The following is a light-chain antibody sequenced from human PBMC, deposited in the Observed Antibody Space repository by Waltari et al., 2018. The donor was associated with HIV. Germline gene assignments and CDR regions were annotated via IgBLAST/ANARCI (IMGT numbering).Light chain of an antibody. CDR1: SSDAGGFYY. CDR2: EVL. J-gene: IGLJ1*01. CDR3: SSFSSGNSLEV. V-gene: IGLV2-14*01. Sequence: HSALTQPASVSGSPGQTVTISCSGTSSDAGGFYYVSWYQQHPGKAPKPMLYEVLNPPSTISSRFSGSKSGNTAYLTISGLQAEEEADYYCSSFSSGNSLEVFGTGTKVTFL.